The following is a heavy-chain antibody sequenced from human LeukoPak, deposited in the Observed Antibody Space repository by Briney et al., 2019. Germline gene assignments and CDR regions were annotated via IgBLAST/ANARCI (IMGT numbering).Heavy chain of an antibody. CDR2: IKPDGSEG. V-gene: IGHV3-7*05. CDR3: ARGSAWGGDY. J-gene: IGHJ4*02. CDR1: GCTFSSYW. D-gene: IGHD3-16*01. Sequence: GGSLRLSCAASGCTFSSYWMTWVRQAPGKGLEWVATIKPDGSEGYYVDSVKGRFTISRDTAKNSLYLQMNSLRAEDTAVYYCARGSAWGGDYWGQGTLVTVSS.